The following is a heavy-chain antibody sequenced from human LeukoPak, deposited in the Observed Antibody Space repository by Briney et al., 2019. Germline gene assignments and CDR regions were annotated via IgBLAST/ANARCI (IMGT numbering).Heavy chain of an antibody. V-gene: IGHV4-38-2*02. D-gene: IGHD2-2*01. CDR3: ARRRGPSLTNTFDL. CDR1: GYSISSGYY. CDR2: THYSGST. Sequence: PSETLSLTCTVSGYSISSGYYWGWIRQPPGRGLEWIGTTHYSGSTYYNPSLRSRVVMSVDTSKNLLSLKLASVTATDTALYFCARRRGPSLTNTFDLWGQGTVVTVSS. J-gene: IGHJ3*01.